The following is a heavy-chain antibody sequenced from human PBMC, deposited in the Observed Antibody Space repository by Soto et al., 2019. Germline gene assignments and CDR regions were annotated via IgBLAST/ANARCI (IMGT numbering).Heavy chain of an antibody. V-gene: IGHV3-33*01. J-gene: IGHJ4*02. Sequence: QEHLVESGGGVFQPGRSLRLSCAASGSIFSGYGRHVVRQAPGKGLEWVAVIWYDGSNKYYADSVKGRFTISRDNSKNMLYLQMDSLRAEDTAVYYCARAGIGGTAFRGFCDYWGQGTLVTVSS. CDR3: ARAGIGGTAFRGFCDY. CDR1: GSIFSGYG. D-gene: IGHD1-7*01. CDR2: IWYDGSNK.